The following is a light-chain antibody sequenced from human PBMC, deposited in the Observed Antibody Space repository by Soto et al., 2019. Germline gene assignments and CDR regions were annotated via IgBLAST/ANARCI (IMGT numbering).Light chain of an antibody. Sequence: EIVLTQSPATLSLSPGERATLSCRASQSVRSHLAWYQQKPGRAPRLLIYAASSMQTGVPARFSGSGSGTDFTLTISSLQPEDFATYYCQQRYSSPLTFGGGTKVEIK. CDR2: AAS. CDR3: QQRYSSPLT. CDR1: QSVRSH. V-gene: IGKV3-11*01. J-gene: IGKJ4*01.